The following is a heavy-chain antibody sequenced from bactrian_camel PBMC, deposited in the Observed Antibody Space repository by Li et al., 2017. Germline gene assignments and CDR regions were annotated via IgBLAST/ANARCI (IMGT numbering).Heavy chain of an antibody. CDR2: VHTYTGTT. J-gene: IGHJ4*01. CDR1: RWHITNYC. Sequence: VQLVESGGGSVQAGGSLRLSCAPSRWHITNYCMGWFRQAPGKGREGVASVHTYTGTTYYSDDVKGRFTISQDKAKNAMYLRMNSLKAEDTAAYSCAAFGGGDCPISGYEGQGTQVTVS. V-gene: IGHV3S1*01. D-gene: IGHD2*01.